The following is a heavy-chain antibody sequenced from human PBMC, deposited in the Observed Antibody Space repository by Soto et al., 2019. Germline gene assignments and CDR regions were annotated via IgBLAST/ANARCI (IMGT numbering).Heavy chain of an antibody. CDR2: LSGSSLNT. J-gene: IGHJ6*02. CDR1: GFTFGNYA. CDR3: TTQFFLSSRKPPEDV. Sequence: VRLLESGGGLVQPGGSLRLSCEGSGFTFGNYAMTWVRQGPGRGLEWVSALSGSSLNTYYAHSVKGRFTISRDNSKNTMYLEMNSLRVDDTAVYYCTTQFFLSSRKPPEDVWGQGTPVAVSS. V-gene: IGHV3-23*01.